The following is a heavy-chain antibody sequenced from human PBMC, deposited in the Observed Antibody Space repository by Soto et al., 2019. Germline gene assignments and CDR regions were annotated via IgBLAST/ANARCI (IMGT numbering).Heavy chain of an antibody. V-gene: IGHV4-59*01. CDR3: ARWRQRHGGFDY. CDR2: IYYSGST. D-gene: IGHD1-1*01. J-gene: IGHJ4*02. Sequence: SVTLSLTCSVAGGSMNSYFWSLIRQSPGKGLEWIGYIYYSGSTNYNPSLKSRVTISVDTSKNQFSLNLRSVTAADTAVYYCARWRQRHGGFDYWGQGTLVTVSS. CDR1: GGSMNSYF.